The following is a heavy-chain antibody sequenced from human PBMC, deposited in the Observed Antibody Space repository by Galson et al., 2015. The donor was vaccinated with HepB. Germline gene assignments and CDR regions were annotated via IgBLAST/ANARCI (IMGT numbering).Heavy chain of an antibody. V-gene: IGHV3-33*01. J-gene: IGHJ3*02. CDR1: GFTFSSYG. D-gene: IGHD3-10*01. CDR3: ARGQGVRGVEAVDI. CDR2: IWYDGSNK. Sequence: SLRLSCAASGFTFSSYGMHWVRQAPGKGLEWVAVIWYDGSNKYYADSVKGRFTISRDNSKNTLYLQMNSLRAEDTAVYYCARGQGVRGVEAVDIWGQVTMVTVSS.